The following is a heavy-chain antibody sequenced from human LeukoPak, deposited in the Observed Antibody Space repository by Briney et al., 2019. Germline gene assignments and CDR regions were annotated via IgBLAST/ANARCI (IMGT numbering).Heavy chain of an antibody. CDR2: IYYSGST. J-gene: IGHJ4*02. CDR3: ARSAAHDYFDY. Sequence: PSETLSLTCAVSGDSISSGTYSWTWIRQPPGKGLEWIGYIYYSGSTNYNPSLKSRVTISVDTSKNQFSLKLSSVTAADTAVYYCARSAAHDYFDYWGQGTLVTVSS. CDR1: GDSISSGTYS. D-gene: IGHD6-13*01. V-gene: IGHV4-61*01.